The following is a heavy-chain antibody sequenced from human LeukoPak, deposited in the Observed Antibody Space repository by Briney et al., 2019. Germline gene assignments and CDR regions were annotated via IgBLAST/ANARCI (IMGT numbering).Heavy chain of an antibody. CDR3: ARDAPWCSGGSCYPDY. CDR2: RIAYNGNT. CDR1: GYSITSNC. D-gene: IGHD2-15*01. Sequence: ASSKSFCNASGYSITSNCISWLRRAPGQGLEWWGWRIAYNGNTNYAQPPLRRATMTTATSTSTAYMELRSLRSDDTAVYYCARDAPWCSGGSCYPDYWGQGNLVTVSS. V-gene: IGHV1-18*04. J-gene: IGHJ4*02.